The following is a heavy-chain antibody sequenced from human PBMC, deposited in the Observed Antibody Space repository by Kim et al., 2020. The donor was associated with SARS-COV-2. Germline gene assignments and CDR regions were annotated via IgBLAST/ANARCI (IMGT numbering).Heavy chain of an antibody. V-gene: IGHV4-39*07. J-gene: IGHJ4*01. D-gene: IGHD3-22*01. CDR2: IYYSGST. Sequence: SETLSLTCTVSGGSISSSSYYWGWIRQPPGKGLEWIGSIYYSGSTYYNPSLKSRVTISVDTSKNQFSLKLSSVTAADTAVYYCARDPSSGYYYDVLYYF. CDR1: GGSISSSSYY. CDR3: ARDPSSGYYYDVLYYF.